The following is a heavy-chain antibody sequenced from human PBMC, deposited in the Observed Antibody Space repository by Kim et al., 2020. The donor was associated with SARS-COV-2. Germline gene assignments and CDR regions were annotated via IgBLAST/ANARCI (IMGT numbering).Heavy chain of an antibody. CDR2: IVVGSGNT. CDR3: ATFRPVPLPGPLSDRYYYDSSGYYLRDYYYGMDV. CDR1: GFTFTSSA. J-gene: IGHJ6*02. V-gene: IGHV1-58*01. D-gene: IGHD3-22*01. Sequence: SVKVSCKASGFTFTSSAVQWVRQARGQRLEWIGWIVVGSGNTNYAQKFQERVTITRDMSTSTAYMELSSLRSEDTAVYYCATFRPVPLPGPLSDRYYYDSSGYYLRDYYYGMDVWGQGTTVTVSS.